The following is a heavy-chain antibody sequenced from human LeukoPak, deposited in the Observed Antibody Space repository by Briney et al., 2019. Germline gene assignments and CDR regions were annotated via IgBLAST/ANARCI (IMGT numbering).Heavy chain of an antibody. D-gene: IGHD4-23*01. J-gene: IGHJ4*02. V-gene: IGHV3-30*18. CDR2: ISYDGNNK. CDR3: AKDIDYGGSN. CDR1: GFTFSNYG. Sequence: PGGSLRLSCAASGFTFSNYGMHWVRHAPGKGLEWVALISYDGNNKYYSDSMKGRFTISRDNSKNTLYLQMNSLRAEDTAVYYCAKDIDYGGSNWGQGTLVIVSS.